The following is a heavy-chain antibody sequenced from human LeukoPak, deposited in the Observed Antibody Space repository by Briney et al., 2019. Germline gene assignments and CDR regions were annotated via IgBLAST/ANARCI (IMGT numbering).Heavy chain of an antibody. Sequence: WASVKVSCKASGYTFTSYGISWVRQAPGQGLEWMGWISAYNGNTNYAQKLQGRVTMTTDTSTSTAYMELRSLRSDDTAVYYCARDLGLQLWLPFDIWGQGTLVTVSS. V-gene: IGHV1-18*01. J-gene: IGHJ4*02. CDR3: ARDLGLQLWLPFDI. D-gene: IGHD5-18*01. CDR1: GYTFTSYG. CDR2: ISAYNGNT.